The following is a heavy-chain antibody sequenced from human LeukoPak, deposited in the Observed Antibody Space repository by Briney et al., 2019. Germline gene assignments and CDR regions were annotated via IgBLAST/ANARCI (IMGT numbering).Heavy chain of an antibody. V-gene: IGHV3-23*01. Sequence: PGGSLRLSCAASGFTFSNFAMNWVRQAPGKGLEWVSAISGGGSAPFYAASVKGRFTISRDNSKNTVFLQMNSLRAEDTAVYYCAKNSDISVYYSEGFDYWGQGTLATVSS. CDR3: AKNSDISVYYSEGFDY. J-gene: IGHJ4*02. CDR2: ISGGGSAP. D-gene: IGHD3-22*01. CDR1: GFTFSNFA.